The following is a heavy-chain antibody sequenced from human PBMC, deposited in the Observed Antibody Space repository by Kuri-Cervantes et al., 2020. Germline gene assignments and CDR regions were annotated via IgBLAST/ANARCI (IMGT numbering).Heavy chain of an antibody. CDR2: INPNSGGT. D-gene: IGHD2-2*01. CDR3: ATYHIVVVPAAMPKKKYFQH. CDR1: GYTFTGYY. V-gene: IGHV1-2*02. J-gene: IGHJ1*01. Sequence: ASVKVSCKASGYTFTGYYMHWVRQAPGQGLEWMGWINPNSGGTNYAQKFQDRVTMTRDTSISTAYMELSSLRSEDTAVYYCATYHIVVVPAAMPKKKYFQHWGQGTLVTVSS.